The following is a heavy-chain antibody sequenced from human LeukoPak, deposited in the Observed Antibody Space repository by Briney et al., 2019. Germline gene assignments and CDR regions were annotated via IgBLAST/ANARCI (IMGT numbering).Heavy chain of an antibody. Sequence: ASVKVSCKASGYTFTSYGISWVRQAPGQGPEWMGWISAYNGNTNYAQKFQGRVTITTDESTSTAYMELSSLRSEDTAVYYCARAYCTNGVCCRGWFDPWGQGTLVTVSS. CDR1: GYTFTSYG. CDR3: ARAYCTNGVCCRGWFDP. D-gene: IGHD2-8*01. V-gene: IGHV1-18*01. J-gene: IGHJ5*02. CDR2: ISAYNGNT.